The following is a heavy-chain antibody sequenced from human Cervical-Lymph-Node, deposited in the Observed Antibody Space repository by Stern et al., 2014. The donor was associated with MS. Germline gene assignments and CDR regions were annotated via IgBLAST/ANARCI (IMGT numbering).Heavy chain of an antibody. Sequence: EVQLVQSGAEVKKPGGSVKISCKDSGYSFTAYWIGWVRQMPGKGLEWLGIIYTGDSDTRYSPSLQGQVTMSVDKSTSTAYLQWRSLKASDTAVYYCARHSVPGLQDAFDIWGQGTLVIVSS. CDR2: IYTGDSDT. CDR3: ARHSVPGLQDAFDI. CDR1: GYSFTAYW. V-gene: IGHV5-51*01. D-gene: IGHD6-19*01. J-gene: IGHJ3*02.